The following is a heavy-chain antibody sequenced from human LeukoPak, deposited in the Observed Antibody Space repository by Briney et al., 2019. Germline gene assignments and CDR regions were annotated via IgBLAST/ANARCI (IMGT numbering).Heavy chain of an antibody. CDR1: GYTSTNYY. D-gene: IGHD3-10*01. J-gene: IGHJ3*02. CDR2: INPSGGST. V-gene: IGHV1-46*01. CDR3: ARERLTMIRGVTRDAFDI. Sequence: ASVKVSCKASGYTSTNYYLHWVRQAPGQGLEWMGIINPSGGSTSYAQKFQGRVTMTSDTSTNTVYMELSGLRSEDTAVYYCARERLTMIRGVTRDAFDIWGQGTMVTVSS.